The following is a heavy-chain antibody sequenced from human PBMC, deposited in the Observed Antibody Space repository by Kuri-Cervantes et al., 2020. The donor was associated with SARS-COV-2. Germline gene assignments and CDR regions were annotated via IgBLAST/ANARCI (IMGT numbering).Heavy chain of an antibody. V-gene: IGHV3-7*01. D-gene: IGHD2-21*01. Sequence: GESLKISCAASGFTFSSHWMSWVRQAPGKGLEWVANIKQDGSEKYYVDSVKGRFTISRDNAKNSLYLQMNSLRAEDTAVYYCARGRFRDYWGQGTLVTVSS. CDR2: IKQDGSEK. CDR3: ARGRFRDY. J-gene: IGHJ4*02. CDR1: GFTFSSHW.